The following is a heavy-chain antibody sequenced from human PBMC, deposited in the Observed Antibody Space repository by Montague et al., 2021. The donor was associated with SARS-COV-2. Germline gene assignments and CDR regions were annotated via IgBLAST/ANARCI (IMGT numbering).Heavy chain of an antibody. J-gene: IGHJ5*02. CDR2: PSYGGST. V-gene: IGHV4-39*01. CDR1: SPGTVTSSSY. Sequence: SETLSLTCPVPSPGTVTSSSYAGWNSPPPNTSLKWIGIPSYGGSTYYNPSLKSRVTISVDTSKNQFSLKLSSVTAADTAVYYCARQKMGSVTIFGVVMHDRWFDPWGQGTLVTVSS. CDR3: ARQKMGSVTIFGVVMHDRWFDP. D-gene: IGHD3-3*01.